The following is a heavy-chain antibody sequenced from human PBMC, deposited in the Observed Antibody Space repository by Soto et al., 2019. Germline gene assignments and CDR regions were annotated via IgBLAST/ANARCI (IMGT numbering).Heavy chain of an antibody. CDR2: ISAYNGNT. CDR1: GYTFTSYG. V-gene: IGHV1-18*01. J-gene: IGHJ3*02. D-gene: IGHD6-13*01. Sequence: ASVKVSCKASGYTFTSYGISWVRQAPGQGLEWMGWISAYNGNTNYAQKLQGRVTMTTDTSTSTAHMELRSLRSDDTAVYYCARPYSSSWSHDSSAGFGIWGQGTMVTVS. CDR3: ARPYSSSWSHDSSAGFGI.